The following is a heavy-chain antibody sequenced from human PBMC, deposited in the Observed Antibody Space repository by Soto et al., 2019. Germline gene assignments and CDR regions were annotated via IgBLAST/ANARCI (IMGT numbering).Heavy chain of an antibody. J-gene: IGHJ4*02. CDR2: ISGSGGST. CDR1: GFTFSSYA. V-gene: IGHV3-23*01. Sequence: GGPLRLCCAASGFTFSSYAMSWVRQAPGKGLEWVSAISGSGGSTYYADSVKGRFTISRDNSKNTLYLQMNSLRAEDTAVYYCARDRGARIVVVPDYPYWGQGT. D-gene: IGHD3-22*01. CDR3: ARDRGARIVVVPDYPY.